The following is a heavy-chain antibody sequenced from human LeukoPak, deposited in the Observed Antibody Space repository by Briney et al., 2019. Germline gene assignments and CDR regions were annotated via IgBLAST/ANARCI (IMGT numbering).Heavy chain of an antibody. V-gene: IGHV4-4*07. D-gene: IGHD2-8*01. CDR2: IYTSGST. J-gene: IGHJ5*02. Sequence: KPSETLSLTCTVSGVSISSYYWSWLRQPAGKGLEWIGRIYTSGSTNYNPSLKNRVTMSVDTSKNQFSLKLSSVTAADTAVYYCARHYTSGFNYFDPWGQGTLVTVSS. CDR3: ARHYTSGFNYFDP. CDR1: GVSISSYY.